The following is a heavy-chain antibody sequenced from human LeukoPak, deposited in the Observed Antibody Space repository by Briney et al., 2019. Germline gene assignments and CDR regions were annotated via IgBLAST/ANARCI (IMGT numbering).Heavy chain of an antibody. CDR1: GFTFSSYG. J-gene: IGHJ4*02. Sequence: GRSLRLSCAASGFTFSSYGMHWVRQAPGKGLEWVAVIWYDGSNKYYADSVKGRFTISRDNSKNTLYLQMNSLRAEDTAVYYCAGSIAAARTYYFDYWGQGTLVTVSS. V-gene: IGHV3-33*01. CDR2: IWYDGSNK. D-gene: IGHD6-13*01. CDR3: AGSIAAARTYYFDY.